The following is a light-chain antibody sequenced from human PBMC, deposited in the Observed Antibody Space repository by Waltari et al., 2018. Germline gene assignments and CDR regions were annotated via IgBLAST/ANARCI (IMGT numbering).Light chain of an antibody. J-gene: IGKJ4*01. Sequence: DIQMTQSPSTLSASVGDRVTITCRASQSISSWLAWYQQKPGQDPKLLIYKASSLESGVPSRFSGTESGTEFTLTISSLQPDDFATYYCQHYNSYPLTFGGGTKVEIK. V-gene: IGKV1-5*03. CDR1: QSISSW. CDR3: QHYNSYPLT. CDR2: KAS.